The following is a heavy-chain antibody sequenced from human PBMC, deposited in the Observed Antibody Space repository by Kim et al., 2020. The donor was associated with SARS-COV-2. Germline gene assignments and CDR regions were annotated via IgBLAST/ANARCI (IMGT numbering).Heavy chain of an antibody. J-gene: IGHJ3*02. V-gene: IGHV1-18*01. CDR3: ARESDAFDI. CDR2: GNT. Sequence: GNTNYAQKLQGRVTMTTDTSTSTAYMELRSLRSDDTAVYYCARESDAFDIWGQGTMVTVSS.